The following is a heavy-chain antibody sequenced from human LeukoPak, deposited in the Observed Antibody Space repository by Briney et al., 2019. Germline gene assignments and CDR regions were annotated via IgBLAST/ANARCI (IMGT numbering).Heavy chain of an antibody. D-gene: IGHD1-26*01. V-gene: IGHV4-34*01. Sequence: PSETLSLTCAVYGESFSGYFWSWIRQPPGKGLEWIGEITHSGDSNYNASLKSRVTISVDTSKNQFSLKLSSVTDADTGVYYCARRPRNSGSDHGPSGLDYWGQGTLVTVSS. CDR1: GESFSGYF. J-gene: IGHJ4*02. CDR2: ITHSGDS. CDR3: ARRPRNSGSDHGPSGLDY.